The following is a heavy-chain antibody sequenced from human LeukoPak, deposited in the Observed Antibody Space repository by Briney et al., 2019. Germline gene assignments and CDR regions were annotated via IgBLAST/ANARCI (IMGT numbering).Heavy chain of an antibody. CDR1: GYTLTSYY. J-gene: IGHJ4*02. Sequence: GASVKVSCKASGYTLTSYYMHWVRQAPGQGPEWMGVINPSDGRTTSYAQKIQGRVTMTRDTSMSTVNMELSSLRSEDTAVYYCARGTLRYFDFWGQGTLVTVSS. V-gene: IGHV1-46*01. D-gene: IGHD3-9*01. CDR2: INPSDGRT. CDR3: ARGTLRYFDF.